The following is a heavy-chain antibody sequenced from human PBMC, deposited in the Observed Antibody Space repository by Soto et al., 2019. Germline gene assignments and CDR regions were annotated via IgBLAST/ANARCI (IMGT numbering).Heavy chain of an antibody. D-gene: IGHD6-6*01. CDR2: TYYRSKWYN. V-gene: IGHV6-1*01. CDR3: ARVSAPRHGLAARTEGYYYMDV. CDR1: GDSVSSNSAA. Sequence: SQTLSLTCAISGDSVSSNSAAWNWIRQSPSRGLEWLGRTYYRSKWYNDYAVSVKSRITINPDTSKNQFSLQLNSVTPEDTAVYYCARVSAPRHGLAARTEGYYYMDVWGKGTTVTVSS. J-gene: IGHJ6*03.